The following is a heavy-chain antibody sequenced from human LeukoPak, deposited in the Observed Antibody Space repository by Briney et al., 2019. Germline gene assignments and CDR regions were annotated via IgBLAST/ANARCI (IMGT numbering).Heavy chain of an antibody. CDR3: ASLADGPYYYYYYMDV. CDR2: IYHSGST. Sequence: SGTLSLTCTVSGYSISSGYYWGWIRQPPGKGLEWIGSIYHSGSTYYNPSLKSRVTISVDTSKNQFSLKLSSVTAADTAVYYCASLADGPYYYYYYMDVWGKGTTVTVSS. J-gene: IGHJ6*03. CDR1: GYSISSGYY. V-gene: IGHV4-38-2*02. D-gene: IGHD2-21*01.